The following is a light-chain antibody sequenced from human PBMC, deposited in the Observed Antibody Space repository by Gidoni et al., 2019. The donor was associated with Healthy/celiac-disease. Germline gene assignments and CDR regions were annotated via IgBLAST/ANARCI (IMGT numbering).Light chain of an antibody. J-gene: IGKJ1*01. Sequence: EIVMKQSPATLSVSPGERATLSCRVSQSVSSNLAWYQQKHGQAPRLLIYGASTRATGIPARFSGSGSGTEFTLNISSLQSEDCAVYYCQQYNNWPWTFGQGTKVEIK. V-gene: IGKV3-15*01. CDR3: QQYNNWPWT. CDR1: QSVSSN. CDR2: GAS.